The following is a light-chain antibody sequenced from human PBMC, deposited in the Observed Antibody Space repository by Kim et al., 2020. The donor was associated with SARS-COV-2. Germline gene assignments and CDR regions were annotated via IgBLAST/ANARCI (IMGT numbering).Light chain of an antibody. CDR3: QQSYSSPYT. CDR1: QIMSTY. Sequence: DIQMTQSPSSLSASVEDRVTITCRASQIMSTYLNWYQLKPGKAPKLLIYAASTLQSGVPSRFSGSGSGTDFTLTISSLQPEDFATYYCQQSYSSPYTFGQGTKLEI. V-gene: IGKV1-39*01. CDR2: AAS. J-gene: IGKJ2*01.